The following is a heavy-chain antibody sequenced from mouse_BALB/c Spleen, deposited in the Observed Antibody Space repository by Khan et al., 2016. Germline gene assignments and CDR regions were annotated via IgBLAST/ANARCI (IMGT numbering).Heavy chain of an antibody. CDR3: ARSDYGDRDAMDN. D-gene: IGHD1-1*01. CDR2: ISYSGST. J-gene: IGHJ4*01. Sequence: VQLKESGPGLVKPSQSLSLTCTVTGYSITSDYAWNWIRQFPGNRLEWMGYISYSGSTSYNPSLKSRISITRDTSKNQFFLQLNSVTSEDTATYYCARSDYGDRDAMDNWGQGTSVTVSS. CDR1: GYSITSDYA. V-gene: IGHV3-2*02.